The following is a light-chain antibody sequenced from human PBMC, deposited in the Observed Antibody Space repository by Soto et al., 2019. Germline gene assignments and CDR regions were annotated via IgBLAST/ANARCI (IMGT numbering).Light chain of an antibody. V-gene: IGLV4-69*01. J-gene: IGLJ2*01. CDR3: QTWGTGIHVV. CDR2: LNSDGSH. Sequence: QLVLTQSPSASASLGASVKLTCTLSSEYSSYAIAWHQQEPEKGPRYLMKLNSDGSHSKGDGIPNRFSGSSSGAERYLTISSLQSEDEADYYCQTWGTGIHVVFGGGTKVTVL. CDR1: SEYSSYA.